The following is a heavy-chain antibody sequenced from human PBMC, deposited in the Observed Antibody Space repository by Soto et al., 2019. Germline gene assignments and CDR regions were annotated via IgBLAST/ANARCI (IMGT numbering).Heavy chain of an antibody. J-gene: IGHJ4*02. CDR3: ARAEDSYFDY. CDR2: IYYSGST. Sequence: SETLSLTCTVSGGSISSGGYYWSWIRQHPGKGLEWIGYIYYSGSTYYNPSLKSRVTISVDTSKNQFSLKLSPVTAADTAVYYCARAEDSYFDYWGQGTLVTVTS. CDR1: GGSISSGGYY. V-gene: IGHV4-31*03.